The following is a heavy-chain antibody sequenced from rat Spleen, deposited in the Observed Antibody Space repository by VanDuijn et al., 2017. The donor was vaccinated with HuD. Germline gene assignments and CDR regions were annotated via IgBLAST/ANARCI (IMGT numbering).Heavy chain of an antibody. D-gene: IGHD1-2*01. J-gene: IGHJ3*01. CDR2: ISTSGDTT. V-gene: IGHV5-25*01. CDR3: TTRPYYSSLNWFPY. Sequence: EVQLVESGGGLVQPGRSMRLSCAASGFTFNDYYMAWVRQAPEKGLEWVATISTSGDTTYYRDSVKGRFTISRDNAKSTLYLQMDSLRSEDTATYYCTTRPYYSSLNWFPYWGQGTLVTVSS. CDR1: GFTFNDYY.